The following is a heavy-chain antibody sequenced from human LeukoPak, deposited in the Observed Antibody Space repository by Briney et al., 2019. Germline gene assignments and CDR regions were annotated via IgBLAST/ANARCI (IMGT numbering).Heavy chain of an antibody. D-gene: IGHD5-18*01. Sequence: PSETLSLTCAVSGDSISYYYWSWIRQPPGKGLEWVGKIYYSGNTNYNPSLKSRVTISVDTSKNQFSLKLSSVTAADTAVYYCARVRGYSYDSSDFDYWGQGTLVTVSS. CDR3: ARVRGYSYDSSDFDY. V-gene: IGHV4-59*01. CDR2: IYYSGNT. J-gene: IGHJ4*02. CDR1: GDSISYYY.